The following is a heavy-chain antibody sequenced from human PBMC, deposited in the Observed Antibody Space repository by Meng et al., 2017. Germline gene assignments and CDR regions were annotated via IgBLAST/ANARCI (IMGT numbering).Heavy chain of an antibody. CDR1: GYTFTSYG. CDR2: ISAYNGNT. D-gene: IGHD3-9*01. Sequence: ASVKVSCKASGYTFTSYGISWVRQAPGQGLEWMGWISAYNGNTNYAKKLQGRVTMTTDTSTSTAYMELRSLRSDDTAVYYCARDGLRYFDWSNSPFDYWGQGTLVTVSS. V-gene: IGHV1-18*01. J-gene: IGHJ4*02. CDR3: ARDGLRYFDWSNSPFDY.